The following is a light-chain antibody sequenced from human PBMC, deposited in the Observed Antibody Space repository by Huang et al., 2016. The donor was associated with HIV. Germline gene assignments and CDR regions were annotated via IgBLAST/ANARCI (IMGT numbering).Light chain of an antibody. Sequence: EIVLTQSPATLSLSPGERATLSCRAIQSVSGYLAWYQHKPGQAPRLLIYDASNRATGIPARFSGSGFGTDFTLTISSLEPEDFAVYYCQQRDTWPSFGGGTKVEIK. CDR2: DAS. V-gene: IGKV3-11*01. CDR1: QSVSGY. CDR3: QQRDTWPS. J-gene: IGKJ4*01.